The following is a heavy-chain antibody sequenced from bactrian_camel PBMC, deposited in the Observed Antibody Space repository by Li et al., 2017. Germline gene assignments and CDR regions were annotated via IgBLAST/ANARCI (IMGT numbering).Heavy chain of an antibody. V-gene: IGHV3S31*01. CDR1: GFTFTSYT. CDR2: VNPGGVT. Sequence: EVQLVESGGGLVQPGGSLRLSCAASGFTFTSYTMSWVRQAPGKGLEWVSGVNPGGVTYYADSVKGRFTISRDNAKNTLYLQMNTLKDEDSGLYYCTTGQVGPFVLWGQGTQVTVS. D-gene: IGHD3*01. J-gene: IGHJ4*01. CDR3: TTGQVGPFVL.